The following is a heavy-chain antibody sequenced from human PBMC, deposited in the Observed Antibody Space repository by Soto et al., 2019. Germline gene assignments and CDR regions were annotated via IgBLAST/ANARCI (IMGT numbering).Heavy chain of an antibody. D-gene: IGHD3-22*01. CDR3: ARRNGYDSSGYYYVSYGEKFDY. V-gene: IGHV4-34*01. CDR1: GGSFSGYY. J-gene: IGHJ4*02. CDR2: INHSGST. Sequence: PSETLSLTCAVYGGSFSGYYWSWIRQPPGKGLEWIGEINHSGSTNYNPSLKSRVTISVDTSKNQFSLKLSSVTAADTAVYYCARRNGYDSSGYYYVSYGEKFDYWGQRTLVTVSS.